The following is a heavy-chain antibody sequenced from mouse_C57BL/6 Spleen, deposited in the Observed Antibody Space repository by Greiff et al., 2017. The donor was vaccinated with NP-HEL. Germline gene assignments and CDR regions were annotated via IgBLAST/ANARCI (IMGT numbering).Heavy chain of an antibody. D-gene: IGHD1-1*01. Sequence: QVQLKESGAELVRPGASVTLSCKASGYTFTDYEMHWVKQTPVHGLEWIGAIDPETGGTAYNQKFKGKAILTADKSSSTAYMELRSLTSEDSAVYYCTGYYGSSSYWYFDVWGTGTTVTVSS. CDR3: TGYYGSSSYWYFDV. CDR2: IDPETGGT. CDR1: GYTFTDYE. V-gene: IGHV1-15*01. J-gene: IGHJ1*03.